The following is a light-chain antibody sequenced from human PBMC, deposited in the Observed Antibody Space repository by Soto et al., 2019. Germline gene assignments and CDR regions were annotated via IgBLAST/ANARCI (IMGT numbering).Light chain of an antibody. V-gene: IGKV3-11*01. CDR3: QQRSSWPIT. CDR2: GAS. CDR1: QSVSSY. J-gene: IGKJ5*01. Sequence: EIVLTQSPGTLSLSPGERATLSCRASQSVSSYLAWYQQKPGQAPTLLIYGASIRAAGIPDRFSGSGSGADFTLTISSLEPEDFAVYYCQQRSSWPITFGQGTRLEIK.